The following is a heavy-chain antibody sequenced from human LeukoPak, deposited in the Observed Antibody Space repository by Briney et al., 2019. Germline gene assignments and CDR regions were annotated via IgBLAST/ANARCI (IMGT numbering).Heavy chain of an antibody. CDR1: GFTFNSYA. CDR2: ISGSGGST. D-gene: IGHD5-12*01. CDR3: ARYSGYDRSGSDY. V-gene: IGHV3-23*01. J-gene: IGHJ4*02. Sequence: GGSLRLSCAASGFTFNSYAMSWVRQAPGKGLEWVSAISGSGGSTYYADSVKGRFTISRDNSKNTLYLQMNSLRAEDTAVYYCARYSGYDRSGSDYWGQGTLVTVSS.